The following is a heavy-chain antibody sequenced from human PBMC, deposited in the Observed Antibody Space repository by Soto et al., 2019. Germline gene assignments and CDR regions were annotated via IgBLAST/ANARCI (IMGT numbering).Heavy chain of an antibody. V-gene: IGHV3-23*01. CDR3: AKDMKKVTYYYDSSGYLGLDP. J-gene: IGHJ5*02. D-gene: IGHD3-22*01. CDR1: GFTFSSYA. CDR2: ISGSGGNT. Sequence: GGSLRLSCAASGFTFSSYAMSWVRQAPGKGLEWVSAISGSGGNTFYADSVKGRFTISRDNSKNTLFLQMNSLRAEDTAVYYCAKDMKKVTYYYDSSGYLGLDPWGQGTLVTVSS.